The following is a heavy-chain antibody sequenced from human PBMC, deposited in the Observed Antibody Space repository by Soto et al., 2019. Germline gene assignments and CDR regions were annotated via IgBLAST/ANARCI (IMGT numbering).Heavy chain of an antibody. CDR3: ASFLYRRSHKRGYYYGMDV. CDR1: GGSVSSGSYY. V-gene: IGHV4-61*01. Sequence: SETLSLTCTVSGGSVSSGSYYWSWIRQPPGKGLEWIGYIYYSGSTKYNPSLKSRVTILVDTSKNQLSLKVRSVTAADTAVYYCASFLYRRSHKRGYYYGMDVWGQGTTVTVSS. CDR2: IYYSGST. D-gene: IGHD5-12*01. J-gene: IGHJ6*02.